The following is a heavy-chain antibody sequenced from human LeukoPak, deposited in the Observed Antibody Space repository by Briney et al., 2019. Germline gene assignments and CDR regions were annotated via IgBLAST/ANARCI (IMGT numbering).Heavy chain of an antibody. CDR2: ISWNSGSL. J-gene: IGHJ5*02. V-gene: IGHV3-9*01. Sequence: GGSLRLSCAASGFTFDDYAMHWVRQAPGKGLEWVSSISWNSGSLGYADSVKGRFTISRDNAKNSLFLQMNSLRSEDTAFYYCAKDILRGGYYDSSAYDHWGQGMLVTVSS. CDR3: AKDILRGGYYDSSAYDH. CDR1: GFTFDDYA. D-gene: IGHD3-22*01.